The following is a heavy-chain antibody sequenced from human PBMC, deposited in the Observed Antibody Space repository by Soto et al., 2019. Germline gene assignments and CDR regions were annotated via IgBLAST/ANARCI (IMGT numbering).Heavy chain of an antibody. CDR2: INYSGNT. V-gene: IGHV4-39*01. Sequence: QLQLQESGPGLVKPSETLSLTCTLSGDSVRSSPYYWVWIRQPPGGGLEWIGTINYSGNTYCDPSLKSRVPMSVAMSRNQLSLKLSSVTAADTAVYYCVRHQTGTIATYWGQGALVTVSS. CDR3: VRHQTGTIATY. D-gene: IGHD2-15*01. CDR1: GDSVRSSPYY. J-gene: IGHJ4*02.